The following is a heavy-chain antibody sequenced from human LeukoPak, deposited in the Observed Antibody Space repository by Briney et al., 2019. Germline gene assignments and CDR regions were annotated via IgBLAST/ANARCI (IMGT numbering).Heavy chain of an antibody. V-gene: IGHV1-24*01. CDR3: ATAGYCSTTSCYAIDY. J-gene: IGHJ4*02. D-gene: IGHD2-2*01. CDR2: FDSEDGET. Sequence: GASVKVSCKVSGYTLTELSMHWVRQAPGKGLEWMGGFDSEDGETIYAQKFQGRVTMTEDTSTDTAYVELSSLRSEDTAVYYCATAGYCSTTSCYAIDYWGQGTLVTVSS. CDR1: GYTLTELS.